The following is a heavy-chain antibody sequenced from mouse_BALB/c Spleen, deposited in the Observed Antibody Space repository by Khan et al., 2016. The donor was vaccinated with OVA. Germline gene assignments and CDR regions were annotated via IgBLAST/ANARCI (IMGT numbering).Heavy chain of an antibody. V-gene: IGHV1-7*01. CDR2: INPTSGYT. CDR3: TRDRIDD. Sequence: QVQLQQSGAELAKPGASVKMSCKASGYTFTTYWMHWVKQRPGQGLEWIGYINPTSGYTDYNEKFKDRATLSADKSSSTAYRQLSSLTSEDSAVYYCTRDRIDDWGQGTTLTVSS. J-gene: IGHJ2*01. CDR1: GYTFTTYW.